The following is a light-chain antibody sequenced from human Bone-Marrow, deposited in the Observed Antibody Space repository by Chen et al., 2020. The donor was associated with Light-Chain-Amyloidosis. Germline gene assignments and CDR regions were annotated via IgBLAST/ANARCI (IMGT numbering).Light chain of an antibody. CDR1: DLPTKY. J-gene: IGLJ2*01. CDR2: RDT. Sequence: SYELTQPPSVSVSPGQTAMFPCPGDDLPTKYAYWYQQKPGQAPVLVIHRDTERPSGISERFSGSSSGTTATLTISGVQAEDEADYHCQSADSSGTYEVIFGGGTKLTVL. CDR3: QSADSSGTYEVI. V-gene: IGLV3-25*03.